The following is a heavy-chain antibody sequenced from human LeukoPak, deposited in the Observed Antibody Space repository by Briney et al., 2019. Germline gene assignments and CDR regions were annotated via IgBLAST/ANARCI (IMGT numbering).Heavy chain of an antibody. CDR3: ARDLEYYDSSGFPIYYYGMDV. D-gene: IGHD3-22*01. CDR1: GASISSYY. V-gene: IGHV4-59*01. J-gene: IGHJ6*02. CDR2: IYYSGST. Sequence: SETLSLTCTVSGASISSYYWSWIRQPPGKGLEWIGYIYYSGSTNYNPSLKSRVTISVDTSKNQFSLKLSSVTAADTAVYYCARDLEYYDSSGFPIYYYGMDVWGQGTTVTVSS.